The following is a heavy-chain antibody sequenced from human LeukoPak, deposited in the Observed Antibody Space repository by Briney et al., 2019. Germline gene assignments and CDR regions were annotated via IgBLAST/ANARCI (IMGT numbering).Heavy chain of an antibody. Sequence: GGSLRLSCAASGVTFSSYAMSWVRHAPGPGQELVSAIGGSGGSTYYADSVKGRFTISRDNSKNTLYLQMTSLRAEDTAVYYCAQDLHPGYSSSCLFGYWGEGTLVSASS. CDR2: IGGSGGST. CDR3: AQDLHPGYSSSCLFGY. CDR1: GVTFSSYA. J-gene: IGHJ4*02. D-gene: IGHD6-13*01. V-gene: IGHV3-23*01.